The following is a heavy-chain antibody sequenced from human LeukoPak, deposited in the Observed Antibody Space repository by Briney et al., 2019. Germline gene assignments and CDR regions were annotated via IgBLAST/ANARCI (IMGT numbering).Heavy chain of an antibody. V-gene: IGHV5-10-1*01. CDR1: GYSFTTYW. J-gene: IGHJ4*02. CDR3: AGGGSHYTAVDY. Sequence: GESLKISCKGSGYSFTTYWISWVRQMPGKGLEWMGRIDPRDSYTNYSPSFQGHVTISVDKSIRTAYLQWSSLKASDTAMYYCAGGGSHYTAVDYWGQGTLVT. CDR2: IDPRDSYT. D-gene: IGHD1-26*01.